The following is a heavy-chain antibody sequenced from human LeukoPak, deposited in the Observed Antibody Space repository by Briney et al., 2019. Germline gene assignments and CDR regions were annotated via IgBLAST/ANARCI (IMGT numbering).Heavy chain of an antibody. Sequence: QTGGSLRLSCAASGFTFSSYGMHWVRQAPGKGLEWVAFIRYDGSNKYYADSVKGRFPISRDNSKNTLYLQMNSLRAEDTAVYYCAEVPAANYWGQGTLVTVSS. D-gene: IGHD2-2*01. CDR1: GFTFSSYG. J-gene: IGHJ4*02. CDR2: IRYDGSNK. CDR3: AEVPAANY. V-gene: IGHV3-30*02.